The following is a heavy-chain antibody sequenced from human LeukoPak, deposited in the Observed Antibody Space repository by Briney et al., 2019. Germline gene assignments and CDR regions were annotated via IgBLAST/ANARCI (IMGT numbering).Heavy chain of an antibody. V-gene: IGHV3-23*01. CDR3: AKVSAWAMVGATYFDY. J-gene: IGHJ4*02. D-gene: IGHD1-26*01. CDR2: ISDSGGRT. CDR1: GFTFRSYG. Sequence: PGGSLRLSCAASGFTFRSYGMSWVRQAPGRGLEWVPFISDSGGRTYYAESVKGRFAISRDNSKNTVYLQMNSLRAEDTAVYYCAKVSAWAMVGATYFDYWGQGTLVTVSS.